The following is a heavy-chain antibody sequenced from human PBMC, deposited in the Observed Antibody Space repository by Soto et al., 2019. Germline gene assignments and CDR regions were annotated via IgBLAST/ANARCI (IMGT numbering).Heavy chain of an antibody. Sequence: QVQLVQSGPEIKKPGSSVKVSCKDSGGTSRNYVISWVRQAPGQGLEWMGGIIPSFGTPTYAQKFQGRVTITADDSPGAGDMELSSLSSEATAVYYCARDYSSPYHYDSTNYGYFDFWGLGTLVTVSS. CDR3: ARDYSSPYHYDSTNYGYFDF. J-gene: IGHJ4*02. V-gene: IGHV1-69*12. D-gene: IGHD3-22*01. CDR1: GGTSRNYV. CDR2: IIPSFGTP.